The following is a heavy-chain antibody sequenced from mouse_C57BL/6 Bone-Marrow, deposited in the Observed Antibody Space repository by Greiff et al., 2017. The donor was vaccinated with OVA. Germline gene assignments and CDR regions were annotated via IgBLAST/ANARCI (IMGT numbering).Heavy chain of an antibody. D-gene: IGHD4-1*01. J-gene: IGHJ3*01. CDR3: ARANWDSWFAY. Sequence: VQLQQPGAELVKPGASVKLSCKASGYTFTSYWMQWVKQRPGQGLEWIGEIDPSDSYTNYNQKFKGKATLTVDTSSSTAYMQLSSLTSEDSAVYYCARANWDSWFAYWGQGTLVTVSA. CDR2: IDPSDSYT. V-gene: IGHV1-50*01. CDR1: GYTFTSYW.